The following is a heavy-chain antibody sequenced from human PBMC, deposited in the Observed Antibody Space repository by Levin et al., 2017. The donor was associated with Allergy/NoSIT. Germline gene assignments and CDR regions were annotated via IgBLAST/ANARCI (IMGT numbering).Heavy chain of an antibody. D-gene: IGHD3-10*01. CDR1: GFTVSSNY. J-gene: IGHJ6*03. Sequence: PGGSLRLSCAASGFTVSSNYMNWVRQAPGRGLEWVSIIYSGGRTYYADSVKGRFTISRDNSKNTLYLQMNSLRDEDTAVYYCARDNYYGSGREFDNYYYMDVWGKGTTVTVSS. V-gene: IGHV3-53*01. CDR3: ARDNYYGSGREFDNYYYMDV. CDR2: IYSGGRT.